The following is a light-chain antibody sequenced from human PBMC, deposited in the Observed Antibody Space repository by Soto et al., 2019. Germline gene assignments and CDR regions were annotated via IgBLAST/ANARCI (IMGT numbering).Light chain of an antibody. CDR3: QQYNNWPRT. CDR1: QSVSSD. CDR2: GAS. J-gene: IGKJ1*01. V-gene: IGKV3-15*01. Sequence: EIVITQSPATLSVSPGERATLSCRASQSVSSDLAWYHQKPGQAPRLLIYGASTRATGIPARFSGSGSGTEFTLTINSLQSEDFAVYCCQQYNNWPRTFGQGTKVDIK.